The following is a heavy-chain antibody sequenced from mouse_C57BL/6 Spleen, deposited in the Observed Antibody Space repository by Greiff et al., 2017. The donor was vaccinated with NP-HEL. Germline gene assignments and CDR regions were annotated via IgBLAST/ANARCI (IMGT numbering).Heavy chain of an antibody. V-gene: IGHV1-54*01. D-gene: IGHD3-3*01. J-gene: IGHJ2*01. CDR3: ARSRSTGADFDY. CDR2: INPGSGGT. CDR1: GYAFTNYL. Sequence: QVQLQQSGAELVRPGTSVKVSCKASGYAFTNYLIEWVKQRPGQGLEWIGVINPGSGGTNYNEKFKGKATLTADKSSSTAYMQLSSLTSEDSAVYFCARSRSTGADFDYWGQGTTLTVSS.